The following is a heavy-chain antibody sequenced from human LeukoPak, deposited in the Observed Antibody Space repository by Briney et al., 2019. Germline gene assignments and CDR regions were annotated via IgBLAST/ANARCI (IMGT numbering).Heavy chain of an antibody. D-gene: IGHD3-16*01. CDR3: AREVLGEYYFDY. V-gene: IGHV3-53*01. Sequence: PGGSLRLSCAASGFTVSSNYMSWVRPAPGKGLEWVSVIYSGGSTYYADSVKGRFTISRDNSKNTLYLQMNSLRAEDTAVYYCAREVLGEYYFDYWGQGTLVTVSS. CDR1: GFTVSSNY. J-gene: IGHJ4*02. CDR2: IYSGGST.